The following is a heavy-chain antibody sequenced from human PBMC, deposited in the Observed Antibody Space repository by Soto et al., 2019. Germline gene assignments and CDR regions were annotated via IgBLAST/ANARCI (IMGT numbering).Heavy chain of an antibody. CDR1: GFSFDDYT. J-gene: IGHJ3*02. Sequence: PGGSLRLSCGGSGFSFDDYTMHWVRQAPGKGPEWVASLSWNSGFSGYADSVKGRFTISRDNAQSSVHLQMNKLRTEDTALYYCAKGRGTIVVTDAYDIWAEGRMVTVSS. D-gene: IGHD3-22*01. CDR2: LSWNSGFS. CDR3: AKGRGTIVVTDAYDI. V-gene: IGHV3-9*01.